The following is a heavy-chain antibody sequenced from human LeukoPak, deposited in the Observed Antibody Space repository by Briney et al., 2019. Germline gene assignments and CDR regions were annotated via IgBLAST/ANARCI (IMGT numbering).Heavy chain of an antibody. D-gene: IGHD2-15*01. V-gene: IGHV3-30-3*01. CDR3: AREYCSGGSCETFMDV. CDR2: ISYDGSNK. CDR1: GFTFSSYA. Sequence: GGSLRLSCAASGFTFSSYAMHWVRQAPGEGLEWVAVISYDGSNKYYADSVKGRFTISRDNSKNTLYLQMNSLRAEDTAVYYCAREYCSGGSCETFMDVWGQGTTVTVSS. J-gene: IGHJ6*02.